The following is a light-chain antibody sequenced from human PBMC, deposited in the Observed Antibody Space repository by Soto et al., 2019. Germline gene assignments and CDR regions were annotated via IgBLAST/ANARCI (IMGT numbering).Light chain of an antibody. V-gene: IGKV3-11*01. CDR1: QSVVTY. CDR2: DAS. J-gene: IGKJ1*01. Sequence: EIVLTQSPATLSLSPGERATLSCRASQSVVTYLAWFQHKPGQAPMLLIYDASNRVSGIPARFSGSGSGTDFTLTISSLEPEDAAVYYCQPRNSWPRPFGPGTKVDIK. CDR3: QPRNSWPRP.